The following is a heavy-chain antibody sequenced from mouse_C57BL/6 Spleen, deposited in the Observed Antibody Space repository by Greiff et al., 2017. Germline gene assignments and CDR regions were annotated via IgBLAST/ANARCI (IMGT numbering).Heavy chain of an antibody. CDR3: AKIYDYPYAMDY. Sequence: VKLQESGAELARPGASVKLSCKASGYTFTSYGISWVKQRTRQGLEWIGEIYPRSGNTYYNEKFKGKATLTADKSSSTAYMELRSLTSEDSAVYFCAKIYDYPYAMDYWGQGTSVTVSS. D-gene: IGHD2-4*01. CDR1: GYTFTSYG. J-gene: IGHJ4*01. V-gene: IGHV1-81*01. CDR2: IYPRSGNT.